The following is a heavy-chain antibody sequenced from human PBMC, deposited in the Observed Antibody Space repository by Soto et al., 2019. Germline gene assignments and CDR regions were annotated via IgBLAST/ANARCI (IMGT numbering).Heavy chain of an antibody. CDR2: IKQDGSEK. CDR1: GFTFSSYW. J-gene: IGHJ4*02. V-gene: IGHV3-7*05. D-gene: IGHD6-13*01. Sequence: GGSLRLSCAASGFTFSSYWMSWVRQAPGKGLEWVANIKQDGSEKYYVDSVKGRFTISRDNAKNSLYLQMNSLRAEDTAVYYYASRAHSSSWYGRWYYFDYWGQGTLVTVSS. CDR3: ASRAHSSSWYGRWYYFDY.